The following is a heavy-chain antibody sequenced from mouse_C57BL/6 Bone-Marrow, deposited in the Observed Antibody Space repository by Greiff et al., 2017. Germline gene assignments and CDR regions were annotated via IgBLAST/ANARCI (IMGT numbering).Heavy chain of an antibody. V-gene: IGHV1-81*01. D-gene: IGHD4-1*01. Sequence: QVQLQQSGAELARPGASVKLSCKASGYTFTSYGISWVKQRTGQGLEWIGEIYPRSGNTYYNEKFKGKATLTADKSSSTEYMGRSSLASEDSADYFCARKADWDWYFDVWGTGTTVTVSS. CDR2: IYPRSGNT. CDR1: GYTFTSYG. CDR3: ARKADWDWYFDV. J-gene: IGHJ1*03.